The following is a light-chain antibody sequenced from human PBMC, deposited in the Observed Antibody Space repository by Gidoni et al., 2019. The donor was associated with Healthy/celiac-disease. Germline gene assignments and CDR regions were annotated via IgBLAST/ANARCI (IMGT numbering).Light chain of an antibody. V-gene: IGKV1-5*01. CDR2: DAS. J-gene: IGKJ2*01. CDR1: QSISSW. CDR3: QQYNSYLYT. Sequence: SASVGDRVTITCRASQSISSWLAWYQQKPGKAPKLLIYDASSLESGVPSRFSGSGSGTEFTLTISSLQPDDFATYYCQQYNSYLYTFGQGTKLEIK.